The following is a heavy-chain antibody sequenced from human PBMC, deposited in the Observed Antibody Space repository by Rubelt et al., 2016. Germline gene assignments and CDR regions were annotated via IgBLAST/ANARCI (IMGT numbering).Heavy chain of an antibody. CDR2: MNPNSGNT. D-gene: IGHD2-21*02. J-gene: IGHJ5*02. Sequence: GLEWMGWMNPNSGNTVYGQKFQGRVTMTRNTSISTAYMELSSLRSEDTAVYFCASVLAVSANWFDPWGQGTLVTVSS. CDR3: ASVLAVSANWFDP. V-gene: IGHV1-8*01.